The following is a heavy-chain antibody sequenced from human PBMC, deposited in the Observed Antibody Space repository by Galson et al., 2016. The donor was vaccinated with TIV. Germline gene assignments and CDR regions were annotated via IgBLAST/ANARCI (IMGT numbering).Heavy chain of an antibody. D-gene: IGHD6-6*01. CDR2: ISYDGRDT. CDR3: AKGFYSTSSGLS. V-gene: IGHV3-30*18. Sequence: SLRLSCAASRFTFSSYGMHWVRQAPGKGLEWVALISYDGRDTNYADSVKGRFTISRDNSKNTLYLQMSSLRREDTALYYCAKGFYSTSSGLSWGQGTLVTVSS. CDR1: RFTFSSYG. J-gene: IGHJ4*02.